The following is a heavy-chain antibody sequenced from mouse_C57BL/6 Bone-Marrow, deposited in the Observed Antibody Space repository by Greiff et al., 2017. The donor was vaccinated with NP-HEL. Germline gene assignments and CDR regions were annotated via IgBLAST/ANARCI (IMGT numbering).Heavy chain of an antibody. CDR1: GFNIKDDY. D-gene: IGHD2-12*01. J-gene: IGHJ4*01. V-gene: IGHV14-4*01. Sequence: EVQLQQSGAELVRPGALVKLSCTASGFNIKDDYMHWVKQRPEQGLEWIGWIDPENGDTEYASKFQGKATITADTSSNTAYLQLSSLTSEDTAVYYCTTPRRAMDYWGQGTSVTVSS. CDR3: TTPRRAMDY. CDR2: IDPENGDT.